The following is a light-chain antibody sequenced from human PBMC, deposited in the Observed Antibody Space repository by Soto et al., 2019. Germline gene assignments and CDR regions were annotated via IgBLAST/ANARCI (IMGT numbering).Light chain of an antibody. CDR2: LAS. CDR3: LHHNGYPPV. J-gene: IGKJ2*01. V-gene: IGKV1-17*01. Sequence: DIQMTHSPSSLSASVGDTVTITCRASQHITNDCAWYQQKAGRAPKCLILLASRLQTGVPSRFSGSGSGTEFTLTISSLQPEDFATYYCLHHNGYPPVFGQGTKVEIK. CDR1: QHITND.